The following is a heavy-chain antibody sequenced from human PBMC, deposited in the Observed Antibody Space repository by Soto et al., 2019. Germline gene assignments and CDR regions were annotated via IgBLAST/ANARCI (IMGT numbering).Heavy chain of an antibody. J-gene: IGHJ6*03. CDR2: IYYSGST. CDR3: ARGRRGCSSTSCYYYYYYMDV. Sequence: PSETLSLTCTVSGGSISSGGYYWSWIRQHPGKGLEWIGYIYYSGSTYYNPSLKSRVTISVDTSKNQFSLKLSSVTAADTAVYYCARGRRGCSSTSCYYYYYYMDVWGKGTTVTVSS. D-gene: IGHD2-2*01. V-gene: IGHV4-31*03. CDR1: GGSISSGGYY.